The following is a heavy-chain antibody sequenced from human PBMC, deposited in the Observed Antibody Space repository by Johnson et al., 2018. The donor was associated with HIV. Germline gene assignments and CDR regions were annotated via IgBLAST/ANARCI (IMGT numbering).Heavy chain of an antibody. V-gene: IGHV3-7*01. D-gene: IGHD1-1*01. CDR3: ATSTASDALDI. CDR2: IKQDGSEK. J-gene: IGHJ3*02. CDR1: GFTFDDYG. Sequence: VELVESGGDLVEPGESLRLSCAASGFTFDDYGMSWVRQAPGKGLEWVANIKQDGSEKYYVDSVKGRFTISRDNSKNTLFLQMNSLRADDTAMYYCATSTASDALDIWGQGTMVTVSS.